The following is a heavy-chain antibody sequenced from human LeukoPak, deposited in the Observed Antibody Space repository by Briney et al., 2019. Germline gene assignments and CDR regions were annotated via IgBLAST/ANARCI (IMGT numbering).Heavy chain of an antibody. D-gene: IGHD3-3*01. CDR2: TYYRSQQWHS. CDR1: GDSVSSNGAS. V-gene: IGHV6-1*01. Sequence: SQTPSLTCAISGDSVSSNGASWNWIRQSPSRGLEWLGRTYYRSQQWHSDYAPSVKGRITLNPDTSKNQFSLQLNSMTPEDTAVYYCGRETDFGVVTNWGQGTLVTVCS. J-gene: IGHJ4*02. CDR3: GRETDFGVVTN.